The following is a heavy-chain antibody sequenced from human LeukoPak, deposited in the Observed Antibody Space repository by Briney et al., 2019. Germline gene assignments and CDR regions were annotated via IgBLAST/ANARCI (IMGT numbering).Heavy chain of an antibody. CDR1: GGSFSGYY. CDR2: INHSGST. V-gene: IGHV4-34*01. Sequence: SETLSLTCAVFGGSFSGYYWSWIRQPPGKGLEWIGEINHSGSTNYNPSLKSRVTISVDTSKNQFSLKLSSATAADTAVYYCASPGNLRLEGFDYWGQGTLVTVSS. CDR3: ASPGNLRLEGFDY. D-gene: IGHD4-23*01. J-gene: IGHJ4*02.